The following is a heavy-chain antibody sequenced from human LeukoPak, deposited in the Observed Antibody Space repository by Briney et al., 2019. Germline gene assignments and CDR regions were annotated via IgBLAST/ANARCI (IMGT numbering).Heavy chain of an antibody. D-gene: IGHD3-22*01. Sequence: ASVKVSCKASGYTFTGYYMNWVRQAPGQGLEWMGWINPNSGGTNYAQKFQGRVTMTRDTSISTAYMELSRLRSDDMAVYYCVRDYYDSSGSDYWGQGTLVTVSS. J-gene: IGHJ4*02. CDR2: INPNSGGT. CDR1: GYTFTGYY. CDR3: VRDYYDSSGSDY. V-gene: IGHV1-2*02.